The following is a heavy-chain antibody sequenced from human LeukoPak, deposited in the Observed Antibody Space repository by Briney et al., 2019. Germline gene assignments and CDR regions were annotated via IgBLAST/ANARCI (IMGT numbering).Heavy chain of an antibody. CDR3: AKDPRDYGGNRDLYYFDY. J-gene: IGHJ4*02. V-gene: IGHV3-23*01. CDR2: ISGSGGST. Sequence: GGSLRLSCAASGFTSSSYAMSWVRQAPGKGLEWVSAISGSGGSTYYADSVKGRFTISRDNSKNTLYLQMNSLRAEDTAVYYCAKDPRDYGGNRDLYYFDYWGQGTLVTVSS. D-gene: IGHD4-23*01. CDR1: GFTSSSYA.